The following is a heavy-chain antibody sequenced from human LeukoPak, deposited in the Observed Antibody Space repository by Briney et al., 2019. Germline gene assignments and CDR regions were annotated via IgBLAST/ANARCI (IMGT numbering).Heavy chain of an antibody. CDR1: GFTFSSYA. CDR3: AKDPYLGEQLANDAFDI. Sequence: GGSLRLSCAASGFTFSSYAMSWVRQAPGKGLEWVSAISGSGGSTYYADSVKGRFTISRDNSKNTLYLQMNSLRAEDTAVYYCAKDPYLGEQLANDAFDIWGQGTMVTVS. CDR2: ISGSGGST. J-gene: IGHJ3*02. V-gene: IGHV3-23*01. D-gene: IGHD6-13*01.